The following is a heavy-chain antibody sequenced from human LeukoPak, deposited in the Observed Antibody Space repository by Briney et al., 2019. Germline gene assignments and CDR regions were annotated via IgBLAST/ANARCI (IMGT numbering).Heavy chain of an antibody. CDR1: GFTFSSYG. V-gene: IGHV3-23*01. D-gene: IGHD3-10*01. CDR3: AKLPYYYGSGSYSKFDY. CDR2: ISGSGGST. J-gene: IGHJ4*02. Sequence: GGSLRLSCAASGFTFSSYGMSWVRQAPGKGLEWVSAISGSGGSTYYADSVKGRFTISRDNSKNTLYLQMNSLRAEDTAVYYCAKLPYYYGSGSYSKFDYWGQGTLVTVSS.